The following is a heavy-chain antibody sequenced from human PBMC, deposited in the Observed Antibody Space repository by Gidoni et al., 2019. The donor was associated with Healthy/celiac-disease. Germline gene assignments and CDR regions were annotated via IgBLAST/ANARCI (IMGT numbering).Heavy chain of an antibody. CDR3: ARGLQLRGGYYFDY. Sequence: EVQLVESGGGLIQPGGSLRLSCAASGFTVSSNYMIWVLQAPGKGLVWVSVIYRRGSTYYPDSVKGRFTNSRDNSKNPLYLQMNRLGAEDTAVYYLARGLQLRGGYYFDYWGQGTLVTVSS. CDR1: GFTVSSNY. V-gene: IGHV3-53*01. J-gene: IGHJ4*02. D-gene: IGHD3-10*01. CDR2: IYRRGST.